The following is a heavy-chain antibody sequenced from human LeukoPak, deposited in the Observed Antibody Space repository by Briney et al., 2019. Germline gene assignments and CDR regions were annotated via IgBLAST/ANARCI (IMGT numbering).Heavy chain of an antibody. V-gene: IGHV1-69*02. J-gene: IGHJ4*02. Sequence: SVKVSCKASGGTFSSYTISWVRQAPGLGLEWMGRIIPILGIANYAQKFQGRVTITADKSTSTAYMELSSLRSEDTAVYYCARGMRGVIRSFDYWGQETLVTVSS. CDR1: GGTFSSYT. CDR2: IIPILGIA. D-gene: IGHD3-10*01. CDR3: ARGMRGVIRSFDY.